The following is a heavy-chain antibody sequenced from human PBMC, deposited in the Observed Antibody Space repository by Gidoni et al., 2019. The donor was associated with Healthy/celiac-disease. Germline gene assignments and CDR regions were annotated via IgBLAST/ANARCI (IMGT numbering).Heavy chain of an antibody. CDR1: GFTFRRYS. J-gene: IGHJ6*02. D-gene: IGHD2-2*01. Sequence: EVQLVASGGGLVKPGGSLRLSCSASGFTFRRYSMNWVRHAPGKGLAWVSSISSSSSYIYYADSGKGRFTISRDNAKNSLYLQMNSLRAEDTAVYYCARVGVVPAALYGMDVWGQGTTVTVSS. V-gene: IGHV3-21*01. CDR2: ISSSSSYI. CDR3: ARVGVVPAALYGMDV.